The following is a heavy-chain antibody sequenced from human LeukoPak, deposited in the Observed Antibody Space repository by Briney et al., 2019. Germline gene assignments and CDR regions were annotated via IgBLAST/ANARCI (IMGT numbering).Heavy chain of an antibody. D-gene: IGHD2-2*01. CDR2: IIPIFGTA. V-gene: IGHV1-69*13. J-gene: IGHJ5*02. CDR1: GGTFSSYA. Sequence: GGSVKVSCKASGGTFSSYAISWVRQAPGQGLEWMGGIIPIFGTANYAQKFQGRVTITADESTSTAYMELSSLRSEDTAVYYCASRYCSSTSCLNWFDPWGQGTLVTVSS. CDR3: ASRYCSSTSCLNWFDP.